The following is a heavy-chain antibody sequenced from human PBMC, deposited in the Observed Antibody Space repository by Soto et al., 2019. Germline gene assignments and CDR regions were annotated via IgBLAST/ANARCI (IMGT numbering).Heavy chain of an antibody. CDR1: GYTFTSYG. V-gene: IGHV1-18*01. CDR2: ISAYNGNT. CDR3: ARELYDFWSGYSNWFDP. Sequence: ASVKVSCKASGYTFTSYGMSWVRQAPGQGLEWMGWISAYNGNTNYAQKLQGRVTMTTDTSTSTAYMELRSLRSDDTAVYYCARELYDFWSGYSNWFDPWGQGTLVTVS. D-gene: IGHD3-3*01. J-gene: IGHJ5*02.